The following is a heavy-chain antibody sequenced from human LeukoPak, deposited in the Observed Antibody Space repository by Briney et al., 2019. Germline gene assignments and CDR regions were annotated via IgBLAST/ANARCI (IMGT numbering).Heavy chain of an antibody. V-gene: IGHV3-23*01. CDR3: AKNSGFSYGYAFDY. CDR2: VSGSGGST. CDR1: GFTFCSYA. D-gene: IGHD5-18*01. J-gene: IGHJ4*02. Sequence: GGSLRLSCAVSGFTFCSYAMSCVRRSPGEGVGWVSAVSGSGGSTYYADSVKCRFTISRDSSKNTLYLQMNNLRAEDTAVYYCAKNSGFSYGYAFDYWGQGTLVTVSS.